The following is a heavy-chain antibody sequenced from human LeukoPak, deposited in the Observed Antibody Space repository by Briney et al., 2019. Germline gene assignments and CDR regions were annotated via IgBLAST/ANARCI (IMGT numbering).Heavy chain of an antibody. V-gene: IGHV3-74*03. CDR2: IYSDGSSY. CDR3: ARDSPDGDYDPDYYYYGMDV. Sequence: GGSLRLSCAASGFTFSSYWMHWVRQAPGKGLVWVSRIYSDGSSYTADSVKGRFTISRDNAKDTLYLQMNSLRAEATAVYYCARDSPDGDYDPDYYYYGMDVWGQGTTVTVSS. D-gene: IGHD4-17*01. CDR1: GFTFSSYW. J-gene: IGHJ6*02.